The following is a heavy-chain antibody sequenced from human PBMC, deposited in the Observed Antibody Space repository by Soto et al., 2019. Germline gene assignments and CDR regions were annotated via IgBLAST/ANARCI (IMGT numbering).Heavy chain of an antibody. CDR2: ISAYNGNT. CDR3: ARDVYYGSGSQPDYYYYYGMDV. CDR1: GYTFTSYG. J-gene: IGHJ6*02. Sequence: ASVKVSCKASGYTFTSYGISWVRQAPGQGLEWMGWISAYNGNTNYAQKLQGRVTMTTDTSTSTAYMELRSLRSDDTAVYYCARDVYYGSGSQPDYYYYYGMDVWGQGTTVTVS. D-gene: IGHD3-10*01. V-gene: IGHV1-18*01.